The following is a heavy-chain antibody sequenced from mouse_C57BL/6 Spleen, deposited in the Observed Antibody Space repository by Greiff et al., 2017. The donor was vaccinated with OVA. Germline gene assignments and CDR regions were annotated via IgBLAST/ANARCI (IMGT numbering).Heavy chain of an antibody. J-gene: IGHJ4*01. V-gene: IGHV1-50*01. CDR1: GYTFTSYW. Sequence: QVHVKQPGAELVKPGASVTLSCKASGYTFTSYWMQWVKQRPGQGLEWIGEIDPSDSYTNYNQKFKGKATLTVDTSSRTAYMQLSSLTSEDSAVYYCARKSYYYGSSWARDYWGQGTSVTVAS. D-gene: IGHD1-1*01. CDR3: ARKSYYYGSSWARDY. CDR2: IDPSDSYT.